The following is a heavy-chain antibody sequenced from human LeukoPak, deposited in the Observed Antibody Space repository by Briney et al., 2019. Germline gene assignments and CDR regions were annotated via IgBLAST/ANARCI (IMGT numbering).Heavy chain of an antibody. J-gene: IGHJ4*02. D-gene: IGHD6-19*01. V-gene: IGHV4-38-2*02. Sequence: PSETLSLTGTVSGYYISSGYYWGWIRQPPGKGLEWIGSIYHSGSPYYNPSLKSRVTISVDTSKNQFSLKLSSVTAADTAVYFCARVSDNSGWYFRLDYWGQGALVTVSS. CDR3: ARVSDNSGWYFRLDY. CDR2: IYHSGSP. CDR1: GYYISSGYY.